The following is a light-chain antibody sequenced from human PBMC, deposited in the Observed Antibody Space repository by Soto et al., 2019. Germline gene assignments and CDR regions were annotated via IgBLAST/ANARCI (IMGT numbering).Light chain of an antibody. J-gene: IGLJ3*02. Sequence: QSALTQPASVSGSPGQSITISCTGTSSDVGAYNYVSWYQQHPGKAPKLMIYEVSNRPSGVSNRFSSSKSGNTASLTISGLQAEDEGDYYCSSYTSGSTWVFGGGTKVTVL. V-gene: IGLV2-14*01. CDR2: EVS. CDR1: SSDVGAYNY. CDR3: SSYTSGSTWV.